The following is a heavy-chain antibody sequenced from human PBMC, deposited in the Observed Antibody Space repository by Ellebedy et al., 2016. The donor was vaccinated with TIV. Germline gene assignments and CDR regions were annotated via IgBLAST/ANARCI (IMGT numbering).Heavy chain of an antibody. D-gene: IGHD6-13*01. CDR2: SYGHDMST. CDR3: ARADKRAEAAGTSYYYYALDV. CDR1: GLTFSGYS. V-gene: IGHV3-74*01. J-gene: IGHJ6*02. Sequence: GGSLRLSCVASGLTFSGYSMHWVRQAPGKGLVWVSRSYGHDMSTTYAASVEGRFTISRDDAKNTLSLQMNSLRAEDTAVYYCARADKRAEAAGTSYYYYALDVWGQGTTVTVSS.